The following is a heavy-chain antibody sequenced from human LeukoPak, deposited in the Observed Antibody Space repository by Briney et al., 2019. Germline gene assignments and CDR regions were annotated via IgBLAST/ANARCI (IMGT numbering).Heavy chain of an antibody. CDR1: GFTFSSYA. V-gene: IGHV3-23*01. Sequence: PGGSLRLSCAASGFTFSSYAMSWVRQAPGKGLEWVSAISGSGGSTYYADSVKGRFTISRDNSKNALYLQMNSLRAEDTAVYYCAKLAGHYYYYGMDVWGQGTTVTVSS. CDR2: ISGSGGST. J-gene: IGHJ6*02. D-gene: IGHD3-3*02. CDR3: AKLAGHYYYYGMDV.